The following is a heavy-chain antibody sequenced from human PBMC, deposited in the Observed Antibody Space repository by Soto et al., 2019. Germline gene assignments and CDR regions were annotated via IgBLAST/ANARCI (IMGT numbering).Heavy chain of an antibody. V-gene: IGHV3-30*18. CDR1: GFTFSSYG. J-gene: IGHJ4*02. Sequence: QVQLVESGGGVVQPGRSLRLSCAASGFTFSSYGMHWVRQAPGKGLEWVAVISYDGGNKYYTDSLKGRFTISRDNSKNTLYLQMNNLIAEDTAVYYCAKDHQHTGSYCLASWGQGSLVTVSS. CDR3: AKDHQHTGSYCLAS. D-gene: IGHD1-26*01. CDR2: ISYDGGNK.